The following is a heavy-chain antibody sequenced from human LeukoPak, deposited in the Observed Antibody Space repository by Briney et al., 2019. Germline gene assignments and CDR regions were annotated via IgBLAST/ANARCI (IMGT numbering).Heavy chain of an antibody. J-gene: IGHJ4*02. Sequence: AGGSLRLSCIGSGFTFGDYAMTWVRQAPGKGLEWVGFIRSKVYGGTPEYAASVKDRFTISRDDSKGIAYLQMNSLKTEDTAVYYCTRDQTPYYWGQGTLVTVSS. CDR2: IRSKVYGGTP. CDR1: GFTFGDYA. V-gene: IGHV3-49*04. CDR3: TRDQTPYY.